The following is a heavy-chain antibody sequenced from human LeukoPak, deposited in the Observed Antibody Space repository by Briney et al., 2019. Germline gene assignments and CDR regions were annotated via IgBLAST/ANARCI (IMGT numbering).Heavy chain of an antibody. CDR2: ICGRGDST. CDR3: AKSGGGSCYSYVES. CDR1: GFSFNSYA. V-gene: IGHV3-23*01. Sequence: GGSLRLSCAASGFSFNSYAMSWVRQTPGKGLEWVSVICGRGDSTYYADSVKGRFTISRDSSKNTLYLQTNSLRAEDTAVYYCAKSGGGSCYSYVESWGQGTLVTVSS. D-gene: IGHD2-15*01. J-gene: IGHJ4*02.